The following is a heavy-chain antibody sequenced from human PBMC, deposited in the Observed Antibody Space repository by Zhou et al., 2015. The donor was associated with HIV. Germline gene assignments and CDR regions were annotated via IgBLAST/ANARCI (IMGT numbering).Heavy chain of an antibody. CDR1: GFTFNSYG. D-gene: IGHD2-2*01. CDR2: IRYDGSNK. Sequence: QVQLVESGGGVVQPGGSLRLSCAASGFTFNSYGMHWVRQAPGKGLEWVAFIRYDGSNKYYADSVKGRFTISRDNSKNTLYLQMNSLRAEDTAVYFCAKDQLGYCSSTSCQTYFQHWGQGTLVTVSS. J-gene: IGHJ1*01. CDR3: AKDQLGYCSSTSCQTYFQH. V-gene: IGHV3-30*02.